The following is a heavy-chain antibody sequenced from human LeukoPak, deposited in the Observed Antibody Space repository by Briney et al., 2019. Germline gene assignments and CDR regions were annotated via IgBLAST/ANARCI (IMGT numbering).Heavy chain of an antibody. CDR2: ISPSGNTI. J-gene: IGHJ4*02. CDR3: ARIGAYYDLDY. CDR1: GFTFSSYA. Sequence: GGSLRLSCAASGFTFSSYAMSWVRQAPGKGLEWVSAISPSGNTIYYADSVKGRFTISRDNSKNTLYLQINSLRAEDTAVYYCARIGAYYDLDYWGQGTLVTVSS. V-gene: IGHV3-23*01. D-gene: IGHD3-22*01.